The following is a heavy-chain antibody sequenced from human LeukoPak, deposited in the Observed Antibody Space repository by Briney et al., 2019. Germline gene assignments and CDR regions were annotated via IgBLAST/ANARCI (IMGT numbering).Heavy chain of an antibody. J-gene: IGHJ4*02. V-gene: IGHV1-2*07. CDR1: GYTFTGYY. D-gene: IGHD6-19*01. Sequence: ASVKVSCKASGYTFTGYYMHWVRQAPGQGLEWMGWINPNSGGTNYAHKFQGRVTMTRDTSISTAYMELSRLRSDDTAVYYCARQGSSGWYRYFDYWGQGTLVTVSS. CDR3: ARQGSSGWYRYFDY. CDR2: INPNSGGT.